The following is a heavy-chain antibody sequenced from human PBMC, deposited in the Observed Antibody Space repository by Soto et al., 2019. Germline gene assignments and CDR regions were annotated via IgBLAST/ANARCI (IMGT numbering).Heavy chain of an antibody. D-gene: IGHD3-22*01. CDR1: GFTFSSYA. V-gene: IGHV3-23*01. CDR3: AKDFWYYDRTSNWFDP. J-gene: IGHJ5*02. CDR2: ISGSGGST. Sequence: EVQLLESGGGLVQPGGSLRLSCAASGFTFSSYAMSWVRQAPGKGLEWVSAISGSGGSTYYADSVKGRFTISRDNSKNTLYLQMNSLRAEDTAVYYCAKDFWYYDRTSNWFDPWGQGTLVTVSS.